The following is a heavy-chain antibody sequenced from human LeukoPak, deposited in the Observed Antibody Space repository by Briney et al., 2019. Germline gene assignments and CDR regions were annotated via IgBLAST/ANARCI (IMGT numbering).Heavy chain of an antibody. CDR1: GFTFRTYA. Sequence: GGSLRLSCAASGFTFRTYAMNWVRQAPGKGLEWVSGIGVSGTSTYYADSVKGRFTISRDNSKNTLYLQINSLRAEDTAVYYCATALLRASTYIDVWGKGTTVTVSS. CDR3: ATALLRASTYIDV. CDR2: IGVSGTST. D-gene: IGHD1-1*01. J-gene: IGHJ6*03. V-gene: IGHV3-23*01.